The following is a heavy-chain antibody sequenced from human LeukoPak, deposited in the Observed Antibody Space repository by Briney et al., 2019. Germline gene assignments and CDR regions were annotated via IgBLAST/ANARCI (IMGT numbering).Heavy chain of an antibody. V-gene: IGHV4-34*01. CDR1: GGSFSDHY. CDR2: INHSGET. D-gene: IGHD6-19*01. CDR3: ARGQWLDNS. J-gene: IGHJ4*02. Sequence: SETLSLTRAVYGGSFSDHYWSWIRQPPGMGLEWIGEINHSGETKFNPSLKSRVAMSVDTSKNQFSLELRSVTAADTAVYYCARGQWLDNSWGQGTLVTVSS.